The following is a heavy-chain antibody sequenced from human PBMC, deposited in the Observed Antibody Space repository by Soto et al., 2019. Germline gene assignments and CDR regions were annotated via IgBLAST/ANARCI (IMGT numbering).Heavy chain of an antibody. CDR2: IYYSGST. CDR1: GDSMSSSDYY. CDR3: ARGLWFGELSYFDY. D-gene: IGHD3-10*01. J-gene: IGHJ4*02. Sequence: SSETLSLTCAVSGDSMSSSDYYWGWIRQPPGKGLEWIGSIYYSGSTYYNPSLKSRVTISVDTSKNQFSLKLSSVTAADTAVYYCARGLWFGELSYFDYWGQGTLVTVSS. V-gene: IGHV4-39*01.